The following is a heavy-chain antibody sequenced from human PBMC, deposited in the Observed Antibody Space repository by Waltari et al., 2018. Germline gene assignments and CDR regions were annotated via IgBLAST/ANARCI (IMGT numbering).Heavy chain of an antibody. CDR1: GGTFSSYA. Sequence: QVQLVQSGAEVKKPGSSVKVSCKASGGTFSSYAISWVRQAPGQGLEWMGRIIPIVGTANYAQKFQGRVTITADKSTSTAYMELSSLRSEDTAVYYCAKYHYSSSSRGYWFDPWGQGTLVTVSS. J-gene: IGHJ5*02. CDR2: IIPIVGTA. CDR3: AKYHYSSSSRGYWFDP. V-gene: IGHV1-69*04. D-gene: IGHD6-6*01.